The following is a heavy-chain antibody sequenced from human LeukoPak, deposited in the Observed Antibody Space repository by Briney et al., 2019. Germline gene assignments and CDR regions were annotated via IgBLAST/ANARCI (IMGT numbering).Heavy chain of an antibody. Sequence: ASVKVSCKASGYTFTSYDIHWVRQATGQGLEWMGRMNPNRGDTDYAQKFQGRVTITADKSTSTAYMELSSLRSEDTAVYYCARSHEGPSYYFDYWGQGTLVTVSS. D-gene: IGHD6-6*01. CDR2: MNPNRGDT. CDR3: ARSHEGPSYYFDY. J-gene: IGHJ4*02. CDR1: GYTFTSYD. V-gene: IGHV1-8*01.